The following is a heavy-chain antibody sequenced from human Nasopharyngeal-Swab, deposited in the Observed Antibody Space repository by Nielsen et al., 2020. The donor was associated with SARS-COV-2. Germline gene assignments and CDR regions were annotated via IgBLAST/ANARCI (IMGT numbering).Heavy chain of an antibody. CDR3: AKSKGMADAFDI. D-gene: IGHD5-24*01. CDR1: GFTFSSYA. V-gene: IGHV3-23*01. J-gene: IGHJ3*02. Sequence: GESLKISCAASGFTFSSYAMSWVRQAPGKGLGWVSAISGSGGSTYYADSVKGRFTISRDNSKNTLYLQMNSLRAEDTAVYYCAKSKGMADAFDIWGQGTMVTVSS. CDR2: ISGSGGST.